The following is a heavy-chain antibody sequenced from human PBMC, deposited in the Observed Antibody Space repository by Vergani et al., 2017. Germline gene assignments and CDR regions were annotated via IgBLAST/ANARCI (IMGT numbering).Heavy chain of an antibody. Sequence: EVQLVQSGAEVKKPGESLRISCKGSGYSFTSYWISWVRQMPGKGLEWMGRIDPSDSYTNYSPSFQGHVTISADKSISTAYLQWSSLKASDTAMYYCAREGHYCSGGSCYSGYFQHWGQGTLVTVSS. V-gene: IGHV5-10-1*03. CDR1: GYSFTSYW. CDR2: IDPSDSYT. CDR3: AREGHYCSGGSCYSGYFQH. D-gene: IGHD2-15*01. J-gene: IGHJ1*01.